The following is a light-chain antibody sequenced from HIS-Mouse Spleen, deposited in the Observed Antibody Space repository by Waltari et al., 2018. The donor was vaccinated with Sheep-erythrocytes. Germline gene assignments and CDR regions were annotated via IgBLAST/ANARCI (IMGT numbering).Light chain of an antibody. J-gene: IGLJ1*01. CDR2: DVS. Sequence: QSALTQPRSVSGSPGQSVTISCTGTSSDVGGYNYVSWYQQHPGKAPKLMIYDVSKRPSGVPDRCSGSKSGNTASLTISRLQAEDEADYYCCSYAGSYNHVFATGTKVTVL. CDR3: CSYAGSYNHV. V-gene: IGLV2-11*01. CDR1: SSDVGGYNY.